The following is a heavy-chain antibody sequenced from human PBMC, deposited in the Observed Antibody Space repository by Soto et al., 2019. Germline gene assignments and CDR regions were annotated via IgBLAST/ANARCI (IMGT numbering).Heavy chain of an antibody. D-gene: IGHD4-17*01. CDR2: IKEDGGKT. CDR3: SREYYGPGPD. V-gene: IGHV3-7*04. J-gene: IGHJ4*02. Sequence: EVQLVESGGGLVQPGGSLRLSCVASGLTLSRYWMSWVRQAPGKGLEWVANIKEDGGKTYYVDSVKGRFTISRDNAKNSVYLQMNSLRVDDTAVYYCSREYYGPGPDWGQGTLVIVSS. CDR1: GLTLSRYW.